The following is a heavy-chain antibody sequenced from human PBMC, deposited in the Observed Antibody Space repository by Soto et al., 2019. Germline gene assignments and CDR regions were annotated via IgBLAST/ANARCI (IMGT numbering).Heavy chain of an antibody. J-gene: IGHJ6*02. V-gene: IGHV1-69*01. CDR3: ARFGQDIVVVPXVKNXYYYGMDV. CDR2: IIPIFGTA. Sequence: QVQLVQSGAEVKKPGSSVKVSCKASGGTFSSYAISWVRQXPGQGLEWMGGIIPIFGTANYAQKFQGRVTITADESTSTAYMERSSLRSEDTAVYYCARFGQDIVVVPXVKNXYYYGMDVWGQGTTVTVSS. D-gene: IGHD2-2*01. CDR1: GGTFSSYA.